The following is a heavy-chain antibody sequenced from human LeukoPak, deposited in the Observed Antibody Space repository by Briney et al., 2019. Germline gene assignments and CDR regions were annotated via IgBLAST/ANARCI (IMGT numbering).Heavy chain of an antibody. CDR2: IYFSGST. D-gene: IGHD3-22*01. CDR3: ARAYYYDSSARARGAFDI. J-gene: IGHJ3*02. V-gene: IGHV4-39*07. Sequence: SETLSLTCTVSGGSISSSSYFWGWIRLPPGKGLEWIGTIYFSGSTYYNPSLKSRVTISVDTSKNQFSLKLSSVTAADTAVYYCARAYYYDSSARARGAFDIWGQGTMVTVSS. CDR1: GGSISSSSYF.